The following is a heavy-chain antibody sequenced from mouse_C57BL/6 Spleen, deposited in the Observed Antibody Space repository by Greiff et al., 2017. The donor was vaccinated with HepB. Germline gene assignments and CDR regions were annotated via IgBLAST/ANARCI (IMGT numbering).Heavy chain of an antibody. V-gene: IGHV1-55*01. Sequence: QVQLQQPGAELVKPGASVKMSCKASGYTFTSYWITWVKQRPGQGLEWIGDIYPGSGSTNYNEKFKSKATLTVDTSSSTAYMQLSSLTSEDSAVYYCARSRAAQAPLAYWGQGTLVTVSA. CDR3: ARSRAAQAPLAY. D-gene: IGHD3-2*02. CDR2: IYPGSGST. J-gene: IGHJ3*01. CDR1: GYTFTSYW.